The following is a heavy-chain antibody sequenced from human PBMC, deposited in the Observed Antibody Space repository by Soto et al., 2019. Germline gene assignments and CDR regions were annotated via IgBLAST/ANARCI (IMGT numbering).Heavy chain of an antibody. CDR3: AKVGGGTD. CDR1: GFTFSSDG. Sequence: GPPRSLSRASSGFTFSSDGMSWQRQAPGEGLVWLSGISRSRGSTYYADSVKGRFTISRDNSKTTVSLQMNSLRAEDTAVYFCAKVGGGTDWGQGTLVPVSS. V-gene: IGHV3-23*01. CDR2: ISRSRGST. J-gene: IGHJ4*02. D-gene: IGHD1-1*01.